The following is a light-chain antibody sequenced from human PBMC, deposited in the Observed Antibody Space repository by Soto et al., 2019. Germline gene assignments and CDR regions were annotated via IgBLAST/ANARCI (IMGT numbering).Light chain of an antibody. CDR3: QQFNNWPVT. J-gene: IGKJ3*01. Sequence: ANPLTQSPSSLSASVGDRVTITCRASQAISSALAWYQQKPGKPPKLLIYDASTLQSGVPSRFSGTASGTDFTLTISSLQPEDFATYYCQQFNNWPVTFGPGTKVDIK. CDR1: QAISSA. V-gene: IGKV1D-13*01. CDR2: DAS.